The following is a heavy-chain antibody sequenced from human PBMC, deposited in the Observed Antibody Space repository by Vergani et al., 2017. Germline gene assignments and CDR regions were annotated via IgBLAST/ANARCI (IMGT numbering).Heavy chain of an antibody. CDR1: GGSFTSYH. Sequence: QVQLQQWGGGLLKPSETLSLTCVVNGGSFTSYHWTWIRQSPGEGLEWVGDIDHTGRPEYNPSLKSRLTMSVDKSRNQFSLTLNSVTATDTAIYFCARVNTETNGHLYYCYYMDGWGQGTAVTVS. CDR2: IDHTGRP. D-gene: IGHD4-11*01. CDR3: ARVNTETNGHLYYCYYMDG. V-gene: IGHV4-34*01. J-gene: IGHJ6*03.